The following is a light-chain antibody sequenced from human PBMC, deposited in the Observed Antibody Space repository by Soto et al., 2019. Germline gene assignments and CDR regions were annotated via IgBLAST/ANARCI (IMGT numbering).Light chain of an antibody. CDR3: QQYNNWQT. V-gene: IGKV3-15*01. CDR1: ESVSSY. CDR2: GAS. J-gene: IGKJ1*01. Sequence: PGERGRVSCRASESVSSYLAWYQQKPGQAPRLLIHGASTRATGFPARFSGSGSGTEFTLTISSLQSEDFAVYYCQQYNNWQTFGQGTKV.